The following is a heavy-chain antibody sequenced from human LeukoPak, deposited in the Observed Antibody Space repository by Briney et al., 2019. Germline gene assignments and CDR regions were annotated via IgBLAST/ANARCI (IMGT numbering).Heavy chain of an antibody. CDR2: ISSSGSTI. D-gene: IGHD3-10*02. CDR1: GFTFSSYE. CDR3: AELGITMIGGV. J-gene: IGHJ6*04. V-gene: IGHV3-48*03. Sequence: GGPLRLSCAASGFTFSSYEMNWVRQAPGKGVEWVSYISSSGSTIYYADSVKGRFTISRDNAKNSLYLQMNSLRAEYTAVYYCAELGITMIGGVWGKGTTVTISS.